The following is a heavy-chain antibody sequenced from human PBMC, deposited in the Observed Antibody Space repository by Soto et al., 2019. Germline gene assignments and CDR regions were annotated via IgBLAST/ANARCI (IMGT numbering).Heavy chain of an antibody. D-gene: IGHD4-17*01. Sequence: QVPLVQSGAEVKKPGASVKVSCKASGYTFTNFGINWVRQAPGLGLEWVGWISPYNGNTQTVEKLQGRVTMTTDTSTSPAYMELRSLRSDDTAVYYCARGSDYSDFYFDYWCQGTLGTGSS. J-gene: IGHJ4*02. CDR1: GYTFTNFG. V-gene: IGHV1-18*01. CDR3: ARGSDYSDFYFDY. CDR2: ISPYNGNT.